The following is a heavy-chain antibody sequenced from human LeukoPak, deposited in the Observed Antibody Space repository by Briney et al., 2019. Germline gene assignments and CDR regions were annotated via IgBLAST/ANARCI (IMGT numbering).Heavy chain of an antibody. V-gene: IGHV3-21*01. CDR3: AREGDFWSGYQYFDY. CDR2: IGSSGSYI. Sequence: GGSLRLSCAASAFTFSSYSMSWVRQAPGKGLEWVSSIGSSGSYIFYADSVKGRFTISRDNAKNSLYLQMNSLRAEDTAVYYCAREGDFWSGYQYFDYWGQGTLVTVSS. CDR1: AFTFSSYS. D-gene: IGHD3-3*01. J-gene: IGHJ4*02.